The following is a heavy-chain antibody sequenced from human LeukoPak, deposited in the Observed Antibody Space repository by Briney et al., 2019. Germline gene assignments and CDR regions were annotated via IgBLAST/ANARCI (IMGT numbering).Heavy chain of an antibody. CDR3: AKDHRPGIAAAGTDY. CDR2: ISGSGGST. CDR1: GFTFSSYG. J-gene: IGHJ4*02. D-gene: IGHD6-13*01. Sequence: GGSLRLSCAASGFTFSSYGMSWVRQAPGKGLEWVSAISGSGGSTYYADSVKGRFTISRDNSKNTLYLQMNSLRAEDTAVYYCAKDHRPGIAAAGTDYWGQGTLVTVSS. V-gene: IGHV3-23*01.